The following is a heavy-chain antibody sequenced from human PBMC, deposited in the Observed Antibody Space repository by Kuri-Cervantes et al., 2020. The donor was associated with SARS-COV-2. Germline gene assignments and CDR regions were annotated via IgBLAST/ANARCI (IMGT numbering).Heavy chain of an antibody. V-gene: IGHV3-20*02. CDR1: GFTFEDYA. J-gene: IGHJ2*01. CDR2: FTWNGGIT. Sequence: GGSLRLSFGASGFTFEDYAMPGVRKSPGKGLSGVSGFTWNGGITGYADSLKGRFTFSRDNAKTSLYLQINILRAEDTALYHCGRGSTDWYFDLWGRGTLVTVSS. D-gene: IGHD4-17*01. CDR3: GRGSTDWYFDL.